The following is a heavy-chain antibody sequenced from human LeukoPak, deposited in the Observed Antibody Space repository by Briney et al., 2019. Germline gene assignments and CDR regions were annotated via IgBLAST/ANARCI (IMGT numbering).Heavy chain of an antibody. CDR1: GFTFDDYA. J-gene: IGHJ4*02. D-gene: IGHD4/OR15-4a*01. CDR2: ISWNSGTI. CDR3: ARRAGAYSHPYDY. V-gene: IGHV3-9*01. Sequence: GGSLRLSCAASGFTFDDYAMHWVRQAPGKGLEWVSGISWNSGTIYYADSVKGRFTISRDDAKNSLYLQMNSLRAEDTAVYYCARRAGAYSHPYDYWGQGTLVTVSS.